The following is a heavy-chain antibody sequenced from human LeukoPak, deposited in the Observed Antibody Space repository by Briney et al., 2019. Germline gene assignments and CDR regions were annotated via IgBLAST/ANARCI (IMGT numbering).Heavy chain of an antibody. J-gene: IGHJ4*02. CDR2: IYSGGST. Sequence: GGSLRLSCAASGLIVSSNYMSWVRQAPGKGLEWFSVIYSGGSTYYADSVKGRFTISRDNSKNTVYLQMNSLRAEDTAVYYCARYSYDSSGYPYYFDYWGQGTLVTVSS. V-gene: IGHV3-53*01. CDR1: GLIVSSNY. D-gene: IGHD3-22*01. CDR3: ARYSYDSSGYPYYFDY.